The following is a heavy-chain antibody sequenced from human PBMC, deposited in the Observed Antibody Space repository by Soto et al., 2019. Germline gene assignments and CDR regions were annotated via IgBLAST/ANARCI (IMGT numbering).Heavy chain of an antibody. CDR1: GCTFTSYA. J-gene: IGHJ4*02. CDR2: INAGNGNT. Sequence: ASVKVSCKASGCTFTSYAMHWVRQAPGQRLEWMGWINAGNGNTKYSQKFQGRVTITMDTSASTAYMELSSLRSEDTAVYYCAKSATVPAAIAYWGQGTLVTVSS. CDR3: AKSATVPAAIAY. D-gene: IGHD2-2*02. V-gene: IGHV1-3*01.